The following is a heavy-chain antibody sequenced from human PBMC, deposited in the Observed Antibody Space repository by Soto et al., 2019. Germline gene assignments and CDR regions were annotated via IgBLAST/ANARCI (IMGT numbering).Heavy chain of an antibody. CDR3: TREKKVAYCGGNCPAYSDS. V-gene: IGHV4-31*03. Sequence: QVQLQESGPGLVKPSQTLSLTCTVSGGSISSGFYYWSWIRQQPGKGPEWIGYIYYSGTTYYNPSLKSRVTLSVDTSETQFSLKLTSVTAADTAFYYCTREKKVAYCGGNCPAYSDSWGQGTLVIVSS. J-gene: IGHJ4*02. D-gene: IGHD2-21*01. CDR1: GGSISSGFYY. CDR2: IYYSGTT.